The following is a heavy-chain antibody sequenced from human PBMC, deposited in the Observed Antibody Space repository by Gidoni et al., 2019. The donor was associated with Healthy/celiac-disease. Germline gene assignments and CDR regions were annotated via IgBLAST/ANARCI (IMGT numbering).Heavy chain of an antibody. V-gene: IGHV3-23*01. CDR2: SCGIGCIT. CDR3: AKVLCGSGGTRDAFAI. D-gene: IGHD2-15*01. J-gene: IGHJ3*02. CDR1: GFPFSSYA. Sequence: EVQLLGSGGGLVQPGGSLGPPGEAEGFPFSSYAMSWVRPAQGRGLEWVSASCGIGCITYYADSVKGRFPCSRDHSNNTLDLQMISLRADDTSLYYCAKVLCGSGGTRDAFAILGQGTMVTVSS.